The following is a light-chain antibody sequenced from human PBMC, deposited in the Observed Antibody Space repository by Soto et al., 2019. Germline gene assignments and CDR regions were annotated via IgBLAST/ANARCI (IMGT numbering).Light chain of an antibody. CDR2: DVS. CDR3: SSYTSSSTFYV. CDR1: SSDVGDYNY. Sequence: VLTQPASVSGSPGQSITLSCTGTSSDVGDYNYVSWYQQHPGKAPKLMIYDVSNRPSGVSNRFSGSKSGNTASLTISGLQAEDEADYYCSSYTSSSTFYVFGTGTKVTVL. J-gene: IGLJ1*01. V-gene: IGLV2-14*01.